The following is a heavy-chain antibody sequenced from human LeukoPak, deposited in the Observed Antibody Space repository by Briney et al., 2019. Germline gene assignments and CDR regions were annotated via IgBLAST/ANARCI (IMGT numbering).Heavy chain of an antibody. CDR3: AKDSPYSSSWRDPFDY. J-gene: IGHJ4*02. D-gene: IGHD6-13*01. CDR1: GFTFSSYA. Sequence: GGSLRLSCAASGFTFSSYAMSWVRQAPGKGLEWVSAISGSGGSTYYADSVKGRFTISRDNSKNTLYLQMNSLRAEDTAVYYCAKDSPYSSSWRDPFDYWGQGTLVTVSS. V-gene: IGHV3-23*01. CDR2: ISGSGGST.